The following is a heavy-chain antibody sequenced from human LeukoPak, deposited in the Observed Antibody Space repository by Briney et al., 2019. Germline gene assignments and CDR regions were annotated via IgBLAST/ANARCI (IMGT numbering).Heavy chain of an antibody. J-gene: IGHJ2*01. CDR2: IGTAGDT. CDR3: ARVASGYCSGGSCYSFTRYWYFDL. CDR1: GFTFSSYD. V-gene: IGHV3-13*01. D-gene: IGHD2-15*01. Sequence: LPGGSLRLSCAASGFTFSSYDMHWVRQATGKGLEWVSAIGTAGDTYYPGSVKGRFTISRENAKNSLYLQMNGLRAGDTAVYYCARVASGYCSGGSCYSFTRYWYFDLWSRRTLVTVSS.